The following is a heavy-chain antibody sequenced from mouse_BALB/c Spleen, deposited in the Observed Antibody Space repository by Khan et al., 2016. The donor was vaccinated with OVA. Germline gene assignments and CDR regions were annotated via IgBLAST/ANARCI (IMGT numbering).Heavy chain of an antibody. CDR3: VRGSGNSRFAY. CDR2: ISTYYGDA. V-gene: IGHV1S137*01. Sequence: QVQLKQSGAELVRPGVSVKISCKGSGYTFTDFAIHWVKQSHAKSLEWIGVISTYYGDADYNQKFKGKATMTVDKSSSTAFVELARLTPEDSANEYCVRGSGNSRFAYWGQGTLVTVSA. J-gene: IGHJ3*01. D-gene: IGHD1-3*01. CDR1: GYTFTDFA.